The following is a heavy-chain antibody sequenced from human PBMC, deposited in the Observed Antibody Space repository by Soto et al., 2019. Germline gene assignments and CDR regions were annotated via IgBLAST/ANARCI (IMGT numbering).Heavy chain of an antibody. CDR3: AKDPWDDSSGYPIDY. CDR1: GFTFSTYA. V-gene: IGHV3-23*01. D-gene: IGHD3-22*01. J-gene: IGHJ4*02. CDR2: ISGSGGNT. Sequence: GGSLRLSCAASGFTFSTYAMSWVRQAPEKGLEWVSAISGSGGNTYYADSVTGRFTISRDNSKNTLYLQMNSLRAEDTAVYYCAKDPWDDSSGYPIDYWGQGTLVTVSS.